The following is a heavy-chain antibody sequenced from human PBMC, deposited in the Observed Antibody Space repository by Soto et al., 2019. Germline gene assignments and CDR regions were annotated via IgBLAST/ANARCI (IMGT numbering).Heavy chain of an antibody. CDR2: IYPTGGT. D-gene: IGHD2-2*01. CDR1: GASMTGYY. J-gene: IGHJ6*02. CDR3: ARARHLGYCSSTSCYAVSGYYYYGMDV. Sequence: SETLSLTCTVSGASMTGYYWSWIRQPPGQGLEWIGCIYPTGGTDYNPSLKSRFSISVDTSKNQFSLKLSSVTAADTAVYYCARARHLGYCSSTSCYAVSGYYYYGMDVWGQGTTVTVSS. V-gene: IGHV4-59*12.